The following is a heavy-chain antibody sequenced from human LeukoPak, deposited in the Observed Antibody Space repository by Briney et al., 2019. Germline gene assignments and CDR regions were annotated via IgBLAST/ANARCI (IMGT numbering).Heavy chain of an antibody. D-gene: IGHD5-12*01. V-gene: IGHV3-30-3*01. J-gene: IGHJ4*02. CDR3: ARGLIYSGYVSSFDS. Sequence: GGSLRLSCAASGFTFSSYAMHWVRQAPGKGLEWVAVISYDGSNKYYADSVKGRFTISRDNAKNTLYLQMTSLRVEDTALYYCARGLIYSGYVSSFDSWGQGILVTVSS. CDR2: ISYDGSNK. CDR1: GFTFSSYA.